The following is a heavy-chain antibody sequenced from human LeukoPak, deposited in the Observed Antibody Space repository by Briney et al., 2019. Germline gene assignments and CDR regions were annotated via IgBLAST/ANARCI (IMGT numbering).Heavy chain of an antibody. Sequence: PGGSLRLSCAASGFTFSSYAMSWVRQAPGKGLEWVSAISGSGGSTYYADSVKGRFTISRDNSKNTLYLQMNSLRAEDTAVYYCAKLPTGKGYCSSTSCPVAFDIWGQGTMVTVSS. CDR1: GFTFSSYA. CDR2: ISGSGGST. D-gene: IGHD2-2*01. J-gene: IGHJ3*02. V-gene: IGHV3-23*01. CDR3: AKLPTGKGYCSSTSCPVAFDI.